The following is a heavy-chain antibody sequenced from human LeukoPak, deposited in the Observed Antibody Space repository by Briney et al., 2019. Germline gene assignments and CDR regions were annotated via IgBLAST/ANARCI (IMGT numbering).Heavy chain of an antibody. CDR3: ARDGLSYTNPNNWFDP. CDR2: ISAYNGDT. D-gene: IGHD2-2*02. V-gene: IGHV1-18*01. J-gene: IGHJ5*02. CDR1: VYTFTSYY. Sequence: ASVKGSCKASVYTFTSYYINWVRQAPVQGLVWMGWISAYNGDTNYAHNLQGRVTMTTDTSTDTAYMELRSLRSDDTAVYYCARDGLSYTNPNNWFDPWGQGTLVTVSS.